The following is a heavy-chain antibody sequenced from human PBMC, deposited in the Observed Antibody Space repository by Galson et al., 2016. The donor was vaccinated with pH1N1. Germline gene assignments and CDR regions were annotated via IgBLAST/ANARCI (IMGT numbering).Heavy chain of an antibody. D-gene: IGHD3-16*02. CDR3: ARAIGSRSAY. V-gene: IGHV3-7*01. CDR2: IKEDGSET. Sequence: SLRLSCAASGFTLSNYWMHWVRQVPGKGLEWVANIKEDGSETYYVDSVRGRFTSSRDNAKNSLYLQMNSLRDEDTALYYCARAIGSRSAYWGQGTLVTVSS. CDR1: GFTLSNYW. J-gene: IGHJ4*02.